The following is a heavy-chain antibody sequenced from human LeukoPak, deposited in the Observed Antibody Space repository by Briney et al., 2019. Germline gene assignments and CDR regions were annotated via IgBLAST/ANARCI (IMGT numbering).Heavy chain of an antibody. J-gene: IGHJ4*02. D-gene: IGHD3-3*01. CDR2: MNPNNGNT. Sequence: ASVKVSCKASGYTFTSYDINWVRQATGQGLEWLGWMNPNNGNTGYALGFQGRVTLTRDTSISTAYMELNSLTSEDTAVYYCARSERGGITIFGVVNPAPDYWGQGTLVTVSS. V-gene: IGHV1-8*01. CDR3: ARSERGGITIFGVVNPAPDY. CDR1: GYTFTSYD.